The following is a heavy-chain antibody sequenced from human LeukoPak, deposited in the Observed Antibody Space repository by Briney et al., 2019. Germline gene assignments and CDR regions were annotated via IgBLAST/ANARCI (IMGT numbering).Heavy chain of an antibody. CDR2: IYYSGST. D-gene: IGHD3-22*01. CDR1: GGSISSSSYY. V-gene: IGHV4-61*01. J-gene: IGHJ6*03. CDR3: AREREYYYDSSGYYPRYYYYYMDV. Sequence: SETLSLTCTVSGGSISSSSYYWSWIRQPPGKGLEWIGYIYYSGSTNYNPSLKSRVTISVDTSKNQFSLKLSSVTAADTAVYYCAREREYYYDSSGYYPRYYYYYMDVWGKGTTVTISS.